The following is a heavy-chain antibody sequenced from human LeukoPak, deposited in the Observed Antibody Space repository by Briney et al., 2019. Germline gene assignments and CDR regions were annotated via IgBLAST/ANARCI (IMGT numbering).Heavy chain of an antibody. CDR2: IYYSGST. CDR1: GGSISSYY. CDR3: ARGARRVRRAFDI. J-gene: IGHJ3*02. V-gene: IGHV4-59*01. D-gene: IGHD3-10*01. Sequence: PSETLSLTCTVSGGSISSYYWSWIRQPPGKGLEWIGYIYYSGSTNYNPSLKSRVTISVDTSKNQFSLKLSSVTAADTAVYYCARGARRVRRAFDIWGQGTMVTVSS.